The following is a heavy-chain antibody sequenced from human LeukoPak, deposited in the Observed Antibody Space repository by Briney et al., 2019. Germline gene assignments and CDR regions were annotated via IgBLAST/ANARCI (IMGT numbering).Heavy chain of an antibody. CDR1: GYTFTGYY. Sequence: ASVKASCKASGYTFTGYYMHWVRQAPGQGLEWMGWINPNSGGTNYAQKFQGRVTMTRDTSISTAYMELSRLRSDDTAVYYCASPLIGDDAFDIWGQGTMVTVSS. V-gene: IGHV1-2*02. D-gene: IGHD3-22*01. CDR3: ASPLIGDDAFDI. CDR2: INPNSGGT. J-gene: IGHJ3*02.